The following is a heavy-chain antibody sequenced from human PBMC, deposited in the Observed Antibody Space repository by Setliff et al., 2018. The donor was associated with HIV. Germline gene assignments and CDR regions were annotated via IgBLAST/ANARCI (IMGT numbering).Heavy chain of an antibody. CDR1: GFTVSSNY. CDR2: IHRGGST. J-gene: IGHJ3*02. D-gene: IGHD6-13*01. V-gene: IGHV3-53*01. CDR3: ARATKTPYSSSWSIPGAFDI. Sequence: LRLSCAASGFTVSSNYMSWVRQAPGKGLEWVSIIHRGGSTYYADSVKARFTISRDNSKNTLYLQMNSLRAEDTAVYYCARATKTPYSSSWSIPGAFDIWGQGTMVTVSS.